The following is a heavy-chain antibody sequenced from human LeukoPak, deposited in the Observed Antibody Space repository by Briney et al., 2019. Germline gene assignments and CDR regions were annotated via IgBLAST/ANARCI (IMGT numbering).Heavy chain of an antibody. CDR1: GGTFSSYA. CDR2: IIPIFGTA. V-gene: IGHV1-69*13. Sequence: ASVKVSCKASGGTFSSYAISWVRQAPGQGLEWMGGIIPIFGTANYAQKFQGRVTITADESTSTAYMELSSLRSEDTAVYYCARGNYYDSSGLSLYYMDVWGKGTTVTISS. J-gene: IGHJ6*03. CDR3: ARGNYYDSSGLSLYYMDV. D-gene: IGHD3-22*01.